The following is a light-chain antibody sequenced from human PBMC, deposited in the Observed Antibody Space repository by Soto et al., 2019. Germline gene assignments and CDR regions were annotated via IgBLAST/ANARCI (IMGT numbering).Light chain of an antibody. CDR1: QSVSSSY. J-gene: IGKJ5*01. Sequence: EIVLTQSPGTLSLSPGERANLSCRASQSVSSSYLAWYQQKPGQAPRLLIYGASSKATGIPDRFSDSGTGTVFTLTFSSLEPEDFAVYYCQQYGSSLITFGQGTRLEIK. V-gene: IGKV3-20*01. CDR3: QQYGSSLIT. CDR2: GAS.